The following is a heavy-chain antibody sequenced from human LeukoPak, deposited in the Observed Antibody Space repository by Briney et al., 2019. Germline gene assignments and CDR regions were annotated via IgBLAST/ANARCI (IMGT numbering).Heavy chain of an antibody. Sequence: PGGSLRLSCAASGFTFSDHYMDWVRQAPGKGLEWVGRTRNKANSYTTEYAASVKGRFTISRDDSKNSLYLQMNSLKTEDTAVYYCSRGVIKNYYYYYGMDVWGRGTTVTVSS. CDR2: TRNKANSYTT. V-gene: IGHV3-72*01. CDR1: GFTFSDHY. J-gene: IGHJ6*02. D-gene: IGHD3-10*01. CDR3: SRGVIKNYYYYYGMDV.